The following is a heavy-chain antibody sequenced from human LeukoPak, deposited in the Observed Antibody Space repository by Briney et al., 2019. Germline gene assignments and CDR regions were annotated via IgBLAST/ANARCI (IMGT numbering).Heavy chain of an antibody. CDR2: IKQGGSEK. J-gene: IGHJ1*01. D-gene: IGHD3/OR15-3a*01. CDR3: VRDSGRDWSAECFQH. CDR1: GFSFSNYA. Sequence: GGSLRLSCSASGFSFSNYAMYWVRQAPGKGLEWVANIKQGGSEKYYVDSVKGRFTISRDNAKNTVYLQMNSLRAEDTAVYYCVRDSGRDWSAECFQHWGQGTLVTVSS. V-gene: IGHV3-7*01.